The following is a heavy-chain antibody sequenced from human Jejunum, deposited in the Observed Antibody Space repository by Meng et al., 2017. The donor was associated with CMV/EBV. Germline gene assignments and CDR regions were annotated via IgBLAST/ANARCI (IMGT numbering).Heavy chain of an antibody. CDR2: IASFSSTM. D-gene: IGHD3-3*02. CDR1: GFSFSSSS. V-gene: IGHV3-48*04. CDR3: ARDSIASALDY. Sequence: AASGFSFSSSSMSCVRPAPGKVLEWLSYIASFSSTMSYADSVKGRFTISRDNAKNSLCLQMNSLRAEDTAVYYCARDSIASALDYWGQGILVTVSS. J-gene: IGHJ4*02.